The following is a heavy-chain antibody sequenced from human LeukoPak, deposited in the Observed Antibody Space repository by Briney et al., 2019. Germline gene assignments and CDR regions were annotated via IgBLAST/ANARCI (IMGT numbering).Heavy chain of an antibody. V-gene: IGHV6-1*01. D-gene: IGHD6-19*01. J-gene: IGHJ3*02. Sequence: SQTLSLTCAISGDSVSSNSAAWTWVRQSSSRGLEWLGRTYYRSKLYNDYAVSVKSRIAINPDTSKNQFSLHLNSVTPEDTAVYYCARDQGYASGAWSDAFNIWGQGTMVTVSS. CDR2: TYYRSKLYN. CDR3: ARDQGYASGAWSDAFNI. CDR1: GDSVSSNSAA.